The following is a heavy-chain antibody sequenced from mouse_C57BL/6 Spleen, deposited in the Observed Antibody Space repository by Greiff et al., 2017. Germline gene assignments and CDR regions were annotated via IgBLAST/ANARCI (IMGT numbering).Heavy chain of an antibody. CDR3: ARGYYGYDWNY. CDR1: GYAFSSSW. D-gene: IGHD2-2*01. J-gene: IGHJ2*01. CDR2: IYPGDGDT. Sequence: QVQLQQSGPELVKPGASVKISCKASGYAFSSSWMNWVKQRPGKGLEWIGRIYPGDGDTNYNGKFKGKATLTAGKSSSTAYMQLSSLTSEDSAVYFCARGYYGYDWNYWGQGTTLTGSS. V-gene: IGHV1-82*01.